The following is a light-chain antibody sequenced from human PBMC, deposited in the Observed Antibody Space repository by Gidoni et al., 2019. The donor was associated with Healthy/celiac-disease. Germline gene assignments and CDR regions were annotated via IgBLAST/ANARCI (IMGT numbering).Light chain of an antibody. CDR1: QSVSSN. V-gene: IGKV3-15*01. Sequence: EILMTQSPATLSASPGERATLTCRASQSVSSNLAWYQQKPGQAPRHLIYGASTRATGIPARFSGSGSGTKFTLTISSLQSEDFAVYYCRQYNNWHRTFXQXTKVEIK. CDR3: RQYNNWHRT. J-gene: IGKJ1*01. CDR2: GAS.